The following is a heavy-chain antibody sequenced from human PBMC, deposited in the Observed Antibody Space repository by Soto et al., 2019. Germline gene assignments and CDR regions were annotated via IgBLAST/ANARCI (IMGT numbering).Heavy chain of an antibody. D-gene: IGHD1-26*01. J-gene: IGHJ6*02. Sequence: GESLKISCKASGYNFTNYWITWVRQMPGKGLEWTGRIDLSDSYRKYSPSFQGHVSISVDKSIDIVYLQWSNLKASDTAMYYCVRQVPAPALFYFRGFDVWGQGTSVIV. CDR2: IDLSDSYR. CDR1: GYNFTNYW. CDR3: VRQVPAPALFYFRGFDV. V-gene: IGHV5-10-1*01.